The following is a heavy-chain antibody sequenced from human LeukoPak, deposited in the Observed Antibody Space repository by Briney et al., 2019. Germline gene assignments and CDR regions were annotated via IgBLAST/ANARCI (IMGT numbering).Heavy chain of an antibody. V-gene: IGHV1-18*01. J-gene: IGHJ4*02. CDR1: GYTFTSYG. Sequence: GASVKVSCKASGYTFTSYGISWVRQAPGQGLEWMGWISAYNGNTNYAQKLQGRVTMTTDTSTSTAYMELRSLRSDDTAVYYCARYVFGIAVAGPINFDYWGQGTLVTVSS. CDR3: ARYVFGIAVAGPINFDY. CDR2: ISAYNGNT. D-gene: IGHD6-19*01.